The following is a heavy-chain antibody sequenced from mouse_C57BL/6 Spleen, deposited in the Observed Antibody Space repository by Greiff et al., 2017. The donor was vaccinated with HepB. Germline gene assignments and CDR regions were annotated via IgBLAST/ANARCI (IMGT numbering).Heavy chain of an antibody. Sequence: QVHVKQPGAELVKPGASVKMSCKASGYTFTSYWITWVKQRPGQGLEWIGDIYPGSGSTNYNEKFKSKATLTVDTSSSTAYMQLSSLTSEDSAVYYCAKGSYGSWFAYWGQGTLVTVSA. J-gene: IGHJ3*01. CDR1: GYTFTSYW. CDR2: IYPGSGST. V-gene: IGHV1-55*01. CDR3: AKGSYGSWFAY. D-gene: IGHD1-1*01.